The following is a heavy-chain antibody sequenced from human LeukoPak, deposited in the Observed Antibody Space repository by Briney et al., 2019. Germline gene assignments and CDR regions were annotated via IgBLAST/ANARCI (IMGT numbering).Heavy chain of an antibody. J-gene: IGHJ4*02. D-gene: IGHD3-22*01. CDR2: IYTSGST. CDR3: ARSGGYSVYFDY. V-gene: IGHV4-61*02. CDR1: GGSISSSSYY. Sequence: SETLSLTCTVSGGSISSSSYYWSWIRQPAGKGLEWIGRIYTSGSTNYNPSLKSRVTISVDTSKNQFSLKLSSVTAADTAVYYCARSGGYSVYFDYWGQGTLVTVSS.